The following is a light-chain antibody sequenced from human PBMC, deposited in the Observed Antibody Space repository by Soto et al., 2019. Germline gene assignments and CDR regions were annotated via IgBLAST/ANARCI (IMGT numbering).Light chain of an antibody. J-gene: IGKJ5*01. V-gene: IGKV1-9*01. Sequence: DIQLTQSPSFLSASVGDRVTITCRASQGLSSDLAWYQQKPGKAPKLLIYAASTLQSGVPSRFSGSGSGTEFTLTISSLQPEDCATYDCQQLNSYPITFGQGTRLEIK. CDR1: QGLSSD. CDR2: AAS. CDR3: QQLNSYPIT.